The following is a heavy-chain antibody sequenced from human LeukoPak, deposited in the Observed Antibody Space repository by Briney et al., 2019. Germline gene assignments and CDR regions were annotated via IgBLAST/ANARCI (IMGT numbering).Heavy chain of an antibody. CDR2: IYYSGTT. J-gene: IGHJ4*02. CDR3: ARGWFGANFDY. Sequence: SETLSLTCTVSAGSISSTNYYWGWIRQPPGKGLEWIGSIYYSGTTYYNPSLKSRVTISVDTSKNQFSLKLSSVTAAGTAVFYCARGWFGANFDYWGQGTLVTVSS. D-gene: IGHD3-10*01. V-gene: IGHV4-39*01. CDR1: AGSISSTNYY.